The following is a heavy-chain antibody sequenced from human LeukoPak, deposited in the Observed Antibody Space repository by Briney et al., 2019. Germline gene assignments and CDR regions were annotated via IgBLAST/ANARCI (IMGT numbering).Heavy chain of an antibody. Sequence: GGSLRLSCAASGFTVSSNYMSWVRQAPGKGLEWVSVIYSGGSTYYADSVKGRFTISRDNSKNTLYLQMNSLRAEDTAVYYCARDRLNCSGGSCYHYYYYGMDVWGQGTTVTVSS. CDR2: IYSGGST. D-gene: IGHD2-15*01. V-gene: IGHV3-66*01. CDR1: GFTVSSNY. CDR3: ARDRLNCSGGSCYHYYYYGMDV. J-gene: IGHJ6*02.